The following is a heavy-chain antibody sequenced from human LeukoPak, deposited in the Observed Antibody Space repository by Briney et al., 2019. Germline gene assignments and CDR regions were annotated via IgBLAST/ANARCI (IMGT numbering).Heavy chain of an antibody. Sequence: PSETLSLTCTVSGGSISSSSYYWGWIRQSPGKGLEWIGNIFYSGSTYYNPSLKSRVTIIVDTSKNQFSLRLNSVTAADTAVYYCGRQGRLLSPFDPWGRGTLVTVSS. D-gene: IGHD2/OR15-2a*01. V-gene: IGHV4-39*01. J-gene: IGHJ5*02. CDR3: GRQGRLLSPFDP. CDR1: GGSISSSSYY. CDR2: IFYSGST.